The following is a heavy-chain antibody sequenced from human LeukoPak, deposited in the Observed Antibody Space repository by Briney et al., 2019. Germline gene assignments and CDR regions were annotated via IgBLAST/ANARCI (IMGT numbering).Heavy chain of an antibody. D-gene: IGHD6-13*01. V-gene: IGHV1-2*02. CDR2: INPNSGGT. J-gene: IGHJ4*02. CDR1: GYTFTGYY. CDR3: APLRHSSSWSYFDF. Sequence: GASVKVSCKASGYTFTGYYMHWVRQAPGQGLEWMGWINPNSGGTNYAQKFQGRVTMTRDTSISTAYMELSRLRSDDTAVYYCAPLRHSSSWSYFDFWGQGTLVTVSS.